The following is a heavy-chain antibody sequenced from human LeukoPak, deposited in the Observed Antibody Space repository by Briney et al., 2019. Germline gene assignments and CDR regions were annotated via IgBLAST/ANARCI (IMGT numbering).Heavy chain of an antibody. J-gene: IGHJ6*02. CDR3: ARYFWSGYYAYYYYYGMDV. D-gene: IGHD3-3*01. Sequence: GGSLRLSCVASRFTFSNYWMSWVRQAPGKGLEWVANINQDGSKKRYADSMKGRFTISRDNAKESLYLQLNSLRAEDTAVYYCARYFWSGYYAYYYYYGMDVWGQGTTVTVSS. V-gene: IGHV3-7*03. CDR2: INQDGSKK. CDR1: RFTFSNYW.